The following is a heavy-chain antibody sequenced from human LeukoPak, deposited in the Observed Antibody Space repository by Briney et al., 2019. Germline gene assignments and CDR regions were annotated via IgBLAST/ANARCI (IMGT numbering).Heavy chain of an antibody. V-gene: IGHV1-18*01. CDR1: GYTFSSYG. J-gene: IGHJ4*02. CDR2: VSPFNGNT. CDR3: ARRGGSYSHSDF. Sequence: ASVKVSCKAPGYTFSSYGIIWGRQAPGQGLQWMGWVSPFNGNTDDAPKLQGRVTMTTDTATTTAYMELRSLTSDDTAVYYCARRGGSYSHSDFWGQGTLATVSS. D-gene: IGHD1-26*01.